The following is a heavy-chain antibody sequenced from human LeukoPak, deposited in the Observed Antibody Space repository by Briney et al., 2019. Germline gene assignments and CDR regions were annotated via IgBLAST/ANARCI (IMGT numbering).Heavy chain of an antibody. J-gene: IGHJ5*02. CDR2: FFYSGRT. D-gene: IGHD5-12*01. V-gene: IGHV4-39*01. CDR3: ATPIGATDWFDP. Sequence: IGSFFYSGRTYYIPSLKSRVTISVDTSNNQFSLRLTSVTAADTAVYYCATPIGATDWFDPWGQGTLVTVS.